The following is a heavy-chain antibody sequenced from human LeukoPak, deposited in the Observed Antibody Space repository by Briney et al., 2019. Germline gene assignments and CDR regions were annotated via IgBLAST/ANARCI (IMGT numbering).Heavy chain of an antibody. J-gene: IGHJ3*02. CDR1: GFTFSSQW. Sequence: GGSLRLSCAASGFTFSSQWMHWVRQAPGKGLVWVSRINSDGSSTTYADSVKGRFTISRDNAKNTLYLQMNSLRAEDTAEYYCARVWGSDAFDIWGQGTMVTVSS. D-gene: IGHD3-16*01. CDR3: ARVWGSDAFDI. CDR2: INSDGSST. V-gene: IGHV3-74*01.